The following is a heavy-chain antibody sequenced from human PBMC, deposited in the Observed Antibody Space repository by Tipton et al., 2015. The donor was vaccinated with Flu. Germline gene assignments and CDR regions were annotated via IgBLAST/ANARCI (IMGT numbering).Heavy chain of an antibody. J-gene: IGHJ4*02. CDR3: ARGSGSGTYVIFYF. CDR1: GGSTSSFY. V-gene: IGHV4-4*07. Sequence: TLSLTCTVSGGSTSSFYWSWIRQPAGKGLEWIGRVYASGSTKYNPSLKSRVTMSVDTSKNEFSLKLSSVTAADTVVYYCARGSGSGTYVIFYFWGQGTLVTVSS. CDR2: VYASGST. D-gene: IGHD3-10*01.